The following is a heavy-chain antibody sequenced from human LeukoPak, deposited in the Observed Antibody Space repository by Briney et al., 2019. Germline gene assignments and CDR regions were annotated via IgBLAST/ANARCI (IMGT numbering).Heavy chain of an antibody. V-gene: IGHV4-59*01. CDR2: IYYSGST. CDR1: GGSISSYY. Sequence: SETLSLTCTVSGGSISSYYWSWIRQPPGKGLEWIGYIYYSGSTNYNPSLKSRVTISVDTSKSQFSLKLSSVTAADTAVYYCARDGGSYCFDYWGQGTLVTVSS. J-gene: IGHJ4*02. CDR3: ARDGGSYCFDY. D-gene: IGHD1-26*01.